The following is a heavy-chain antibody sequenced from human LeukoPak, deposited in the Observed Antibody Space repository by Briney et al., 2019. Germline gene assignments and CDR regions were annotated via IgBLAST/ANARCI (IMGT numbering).Heavy chain of an antibody. V-gene: IGHV4-31*03. CDR1: GGSISSGGYY. CDR3: ARGGGKQLARKV. Sequence: PSQTLSLTCTVSGGSISSGGYYWSWIRQHPGKGLEWIGYIYYSGSTYYNPSLKSRVTISVDTSKNQFSLKLSSVTAADTAVYYCARGGGKQLARKVWGQGTLVTVSS. J-gene: IGHJ4*02. CDR2: IYYSGST. D-gene: IGHD6-6*01.